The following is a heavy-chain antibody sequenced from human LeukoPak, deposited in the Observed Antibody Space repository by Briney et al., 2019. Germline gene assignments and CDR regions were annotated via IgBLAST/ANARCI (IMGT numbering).Heavy chain of an antibody. J-gene: IGHJ4*02. V-gene: IGHV3-21*01. D-gene: IGHD1-7*01. CDR1: GFTFSSYS. CDR2: ISSSSSYT. CDR3: ARVRTGTTRGAFDY. Sequence: PGGSLRLSCAASGFTFSSYSMNWVRQAPGKGLEWVSSISSSSSYTYYADSVKGRFTISRDNAKNSLYLQMNSLRAEDTAVYYCARVRTGTTRGAFDYWGQGTLVTVSS.